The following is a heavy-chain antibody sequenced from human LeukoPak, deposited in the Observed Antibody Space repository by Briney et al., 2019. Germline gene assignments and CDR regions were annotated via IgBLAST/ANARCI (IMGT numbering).Heavy chain of an antibody. CDR1: GFTFYDYA. V-gene: IGHV3-9*01. J-gene: IGHJ3*02. Sequence: GGSLRLSCAASGFTFYDYAMHWVRQAPGKGLEWVSGISWNSGSIGYADSVKGRFTISRDNAKNSLYLQMNSLRAEDTALYYCAKVLLWFGELLSPDAFDIWGQGTMVTVSS. D-gene: IGHD3-10*01. CDR2: ISWNSGSI. CDR3: AKVLLWFGELLSPDAFDI.